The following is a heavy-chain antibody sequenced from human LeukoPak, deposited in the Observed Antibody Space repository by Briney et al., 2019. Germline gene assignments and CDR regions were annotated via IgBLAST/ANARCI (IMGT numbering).Heavy chain of an antibody. CDR1: GFTFSSYA. J-gene: IGHJ4*02. V-gene: IGHV3-30-3*01. CDR2: ISYDGSNK. Sequence: GGSLRLSCAASGFTFSSYAMHWVRQAPGKGLEWVAVISYDGSNKYYADSVKGRFTISRDNSKNTLYLQMNSLRAEDTAVYYCARDSQYCSGGSCYSEEFYHPEYYFDYWGQGTLVTVSS. D-gene: IGHD2-15*01. CDR3: ARDSQYCSGGSCYSEEFYHPEYYFDY.